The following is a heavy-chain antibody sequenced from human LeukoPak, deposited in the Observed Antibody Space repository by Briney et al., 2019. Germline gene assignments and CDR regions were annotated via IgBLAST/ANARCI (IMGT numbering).Heavy chain of an antibody. CDR3: AKLSGYDYKGWFDP. CDR1: GFTFRSYD. D-gene: IGHD5-12*01. CDR2: ITYDGSNK. V-gene: IGHV3-30-3*02. J-gene: IGHJ5*02. Sequence: GGSLRLSCTASGFTFRSYDMLWVRQAPGKGLEWVAVITYDGSNKYYADSVKGRFTISRDNSKNTLYLQMNSLRAEDTALYYCAKLSGYDYKGWFDPWGQGTLVTVSS.